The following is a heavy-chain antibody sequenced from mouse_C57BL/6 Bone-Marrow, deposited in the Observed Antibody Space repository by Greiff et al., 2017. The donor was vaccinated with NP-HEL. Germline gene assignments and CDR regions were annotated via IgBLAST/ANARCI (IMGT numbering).Heavy chain of an antibody. Sequence: EVKLMESGGGLVKPGGSLKLSCAASGFTFSSYAMSWVRQTPEKRLEWVATISDGGSYTYYPANVKGRFTISRDNAKNNLYLQMSHLKSEDTAMYYCARGWLRRDWYFDVWGTGTTVTVSS. V-gene: IGHV5-4*03. CDR2: ISDGGSYT. J-gene: IGHJ1*03. CDR3: ARGWLRRDWYFDV. D-gene: IGHD2-2*01. CDR1: GFTFSSYA.